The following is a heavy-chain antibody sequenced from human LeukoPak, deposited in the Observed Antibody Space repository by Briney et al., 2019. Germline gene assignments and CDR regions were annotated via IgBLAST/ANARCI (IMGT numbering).Heavy chain of an antibody. CDR1: GFTVTTYA. D-gene: IGHD5-18*01. CDR3: AKWDTSMVDAFDI. J-gene: IGHJ3*02. CDR2: ISSGGST. Sequence: GGSLRLSCAASGFTVTTYAMSWVRQAPGEGLVWVSAISSGGSTYYADSVKGRFTISRDNSKNTLYLQMHSLRAEDTAVYYCAKWDTSMVDAFDIWGQGTMVTVSS. V-gene: IGHV3-23*01.